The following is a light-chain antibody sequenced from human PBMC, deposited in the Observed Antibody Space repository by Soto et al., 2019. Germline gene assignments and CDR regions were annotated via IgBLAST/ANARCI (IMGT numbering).Light chain of an antibody. V-gene: IGLV2-8*01. Sequence: QSALTQPPSASGSPGHSVTISCTGTSSDVGGYRYVSWYQQLPGKAPKLMIYEVNKRPSGVPDRFSGSKSGNTASLTVSVLQAEDEADYYCSSYATSNNLIFGGGTKVTVL. CDR1: SSDVGGYRY. J-gene: IGLJ2*01. CDR3: SSYATSNNLI. CDR2: EVN.